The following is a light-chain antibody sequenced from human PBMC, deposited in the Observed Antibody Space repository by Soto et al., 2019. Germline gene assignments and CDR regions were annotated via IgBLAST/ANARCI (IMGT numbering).Light chain of an antibody. CDR2: DTS. CDR3: QPYNNWPLT. V-gene: IGKV3-15*01. CDR1: QSVSGY. Sequence: EIVLTQSPATLSLSPGETATLSCRASQSVSGYIAWYQHKPGQTPRLLIYDTSTRATGVPTRFSGSRSGAEFTLTINSLQSEDFAVYYCQPYNNWPLTFGGGTKVDIK. J-gene: IGKJ4*01.